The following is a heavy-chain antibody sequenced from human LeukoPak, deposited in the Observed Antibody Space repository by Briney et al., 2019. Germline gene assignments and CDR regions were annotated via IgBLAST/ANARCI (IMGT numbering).Heavy chain of an antibody. D-gene: IGHD1-26*01. J-gene: IGHJ3*01. V-gene: IGHV3-30*02. Sequence: GGSLRLSCAASGFTFSSYGMHWARQAPGKGLEWVAFIRYGGSNKDYADSVKGRFTISRDNSKNTLYPQMNSLRAEDTAVYYCAKDKSGSYYPDAFDVWGQGTMVTVSS. CDR3: AKDKSGSYYPDAFDV. CDR2: IRYGGSNK. CDR1: GFTFSSYG.